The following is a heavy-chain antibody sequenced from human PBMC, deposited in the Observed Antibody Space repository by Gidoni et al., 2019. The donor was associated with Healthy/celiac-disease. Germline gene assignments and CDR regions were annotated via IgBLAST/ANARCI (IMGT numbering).Heavy chain of an antibody. V-gene: IGHV3-49*05. D-gene: IGHD2-15*01. Sequence: EVQLVASGGGLVKPGRSLRLSCTASGFTLGDYAMRWFRQAPGKGLEWVGFIRSKAYGGTTEYAASVKGRFTISRDDSKSIAYLQMNSLKTEDTAVYYCTMRYCSGGSCYSGGLVYWGQGTLVTVSS. CDR3: TMRYCSGGSCYSGGLVY. J-gene: IGHJ4*02. CDR2: IRSKAYGGTT. CDR1: GFTLGDYA.